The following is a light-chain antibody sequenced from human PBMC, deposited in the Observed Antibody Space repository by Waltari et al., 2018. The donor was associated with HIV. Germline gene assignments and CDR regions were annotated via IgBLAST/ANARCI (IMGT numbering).Light chain of an antibody. J-gene: IGLJ1*01. Sequence: QSALTQPASVSGSPGQSITISCTGTSSDVGANDYVSWYQQHPGKAPKLMIYDVNNRPSGVSHRFSGSKSATTASPTISGLQAEDEADYYCSSYTTSSTYVFGTGTKVTVL. V-gene: IGLV2-14*03. CDR3: SSYTTSSTYV. CDR1: SSDVGANDY. CDR2: DVN.